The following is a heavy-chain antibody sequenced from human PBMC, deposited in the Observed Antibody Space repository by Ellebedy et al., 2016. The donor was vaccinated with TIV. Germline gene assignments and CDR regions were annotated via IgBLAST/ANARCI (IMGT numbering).Heavy chain of an antibody. CDR2: IIPILGKA. D-gene: IGHD4-23*01. Sequence: AASVKVSCKASGGTFSSYGISWVRQAPGQGLEWMGGIIPILGKANYAKKFQGRVTITADESTSTAYMELSSLRSEDTAVYYCARVGNYYGGNPSYYFDYWGQGTLVTVSS. J-gene: IGHJ4*02. CDR3: ARVGNYYGGNPSYYFDY. V-gene: IGHV1-69*10. CDR1: GGTFSSYG.